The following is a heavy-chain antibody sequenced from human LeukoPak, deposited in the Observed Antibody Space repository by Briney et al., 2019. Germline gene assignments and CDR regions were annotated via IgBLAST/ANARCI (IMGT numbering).Heavy chain of an antibody. D-gene: IGHD4-23*01. CDR2: IRYDGSNK. CDR1: GFTFSSYG. CDR3: AKPWVDYGGNPYYYYYYMDV. J-gene: IGHJ6*03. Sequence: GGSLRLSWAASGFTFSSYGMHWVRQAPGKGLEWVAFIRYDGSNKYYADSVKGRFTISRDNSKNTLYLQMNSLRAEDTAVYYCAKPWVDYGGNPYYYYYYMDVWGKGTTVTVSS. V-gene: IGHV3-30*02.